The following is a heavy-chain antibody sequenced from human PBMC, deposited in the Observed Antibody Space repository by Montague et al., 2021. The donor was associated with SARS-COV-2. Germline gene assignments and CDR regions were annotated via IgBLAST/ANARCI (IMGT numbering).Heavy chain of an antibody. CDR3: VRGREYCSRSTCGVFYFDY. CDR1: GASLSRDY. J-gene: IGHJ4*02. Sequence: SETLSLTCAVSGASLSRDYWNWIRQSPGKGLEWIGYVDYSGSTNYNPSLTSRVTISIDTSKNQFSLKLRSVTAADSAVYYCVRGREYCSRSTCGVFYFDYWGRGTPVTVSS. V-gene: IGHV4-59*01. D-gene: IGHD2-2*01. CDR2: VDYSGST.